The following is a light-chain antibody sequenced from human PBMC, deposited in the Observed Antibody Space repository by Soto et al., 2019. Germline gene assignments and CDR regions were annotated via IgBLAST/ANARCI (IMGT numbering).Light chain of an antibody. Sequence: EIVLTRSPGTLSLSPGDRATLSCRASQSVTSSYLAWYQQKPGQAPRLLIYDTSSRATGIPDRFSGGGSGTDFTLTISRLEPEDFAVYYCQQYGTSPITFGQGTRLEIK. CDR1: QSVTSSY. V-gene: IGKV3-20*01. CDR3: QQYGTSPIT. J-gene: IGKJ5*01. CDR2: DTS.